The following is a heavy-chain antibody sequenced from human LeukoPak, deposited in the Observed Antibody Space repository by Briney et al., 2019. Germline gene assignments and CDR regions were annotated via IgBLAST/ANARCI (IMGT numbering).Heavy chain of an antibody. V-gene: IGHV3-23*01. CDR1: GFTFSSYA. CDR3: AKDVRVGGGGMDV. CDR2: ISGSGGST. J-gene: IGHJ6*02. D-gene: IGHD1-26*01. Sequence: EAGGSLRLSCAASGFTFSSYAMSWVRQAPGKGLEWVSAISGSGGSTYYADSVKGRFTISRDNSKNTLSLQMNSLRAEDTAVYYCAKDVRVGGGGMDVWGQGTPVTVSS.